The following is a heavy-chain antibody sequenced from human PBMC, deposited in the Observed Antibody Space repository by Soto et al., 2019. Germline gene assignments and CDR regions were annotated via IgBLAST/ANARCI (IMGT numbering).Heavy chain of an antibody. D-gene: IGHD2-8*01. CDR2: IYDSGST. CDR3: ARDNGVGP. V-gene: IGHV4-30-4*01. CDR1: GGSISSGDYY. Sequence: QVQLQESGPGLVKPSQTLSLTCTVSGGSISSGDYYWSWIRQPPGKGLEWIGYIYDSGSTYYNSSLKSRVNITLDRSKNRSSLKLTSVTAADTAVYYCARDNGVGPWGQGTLVTVSS. J-gene: IGHJ5*02.